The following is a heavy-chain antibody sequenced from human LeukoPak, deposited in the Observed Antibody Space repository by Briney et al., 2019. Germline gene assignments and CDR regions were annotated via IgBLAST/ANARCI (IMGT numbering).Heavy chain of an antibody. Sequence: SETLSLTCTVSGGSISSYYWSWIRQPPGKGLEWIGYMYYSGSINYNPSLKSRVTISVDTSKNQFSLKLSSVTAADTAVYYCARSYSSSWYERGALDIWGQGTKVTVSS. CDR1: GGSISSYY. V-gene: IGHV4-59*08. J-gene: IGHJ3*02. CDR2: MYYSGSI. D-gene: IGHD6-13*01. CDR3: ARSYSSSWYERGALDI.